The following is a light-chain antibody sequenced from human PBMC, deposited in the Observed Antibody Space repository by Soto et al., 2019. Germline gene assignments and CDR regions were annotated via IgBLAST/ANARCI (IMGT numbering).Light chain of an antibody. CDR3: QQYNSWTLIS. J-gene: IGKJ5*01. Sequence: EIMMTQSPATLSVSPGERATLSCRASQSISANIAWYQQKPGQAPRLLIYAASVRASGIPARFSGTGFGRELTLSISSLQSEDSAVYYCQQYNSWTLISFGQGTRLEIK. CDR2: AAS. V-gene: IGKV3-15*01. CDR1: QSISAN.